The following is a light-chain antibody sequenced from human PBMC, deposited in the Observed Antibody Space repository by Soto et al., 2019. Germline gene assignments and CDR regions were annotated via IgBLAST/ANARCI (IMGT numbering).Light chain of an antibody. Sequence: DIQMTQSPSSLSASVGDRVTITCRARQGISNYVAWFQQKAGKASTSLTYAASSLQSGVPSKFSGSESWTEFTLTTSSLQPEDCATYYGQQYGSYPLTFGGGTKVEVK. V-gene: IGKV1-16*02. CDR1: QGISNY. CDR3: QQYGSYPLT. J-gene: IGKJ4*01. CDR2: AAS.